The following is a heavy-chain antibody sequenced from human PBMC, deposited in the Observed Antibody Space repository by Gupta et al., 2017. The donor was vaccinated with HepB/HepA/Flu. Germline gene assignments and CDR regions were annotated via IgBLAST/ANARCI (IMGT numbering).Heavy chain of an antibody. CDR2: IIPIFGTA. CDR1: GGTFRNYA. D-gene: IGHD3-3*01. Sequence: QVQLVQSGAEVRKPGSSVKVSCKASGGTFRNYAINWVRQAPGQGLEWMGGIIPIFGTANYAQKFQGRVTITADKSTVTVYMELSSLRSDDTAVYYCASGVGDFWSGRSDYWGQGTLVTVSS. CDR3: ASGVGDFWSGRSDY. V-gene: IGHV1-69*06. J-gene: IGHJ4*02.